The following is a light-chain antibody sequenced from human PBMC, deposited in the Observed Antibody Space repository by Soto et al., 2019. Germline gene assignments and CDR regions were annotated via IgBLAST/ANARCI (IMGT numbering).Light chain of an antibody. Sequence: QLVLTQPPSVSGAPGQRVTISYTGSSSDIGGGYDVHWYQHLPGSVPKLLIYGDTNRPSGVPDRFSGSKSGTSASLAITGLQAEDEADYYCQSYDSSLSGHVVFGGGTQLTVL. J-gene: IGLJ2*01. CDR1: SSDIGGGYD. CDR2: GDT. CDR3: QSYDSSLSGHVV. V-gene: IGLV1-40*01.